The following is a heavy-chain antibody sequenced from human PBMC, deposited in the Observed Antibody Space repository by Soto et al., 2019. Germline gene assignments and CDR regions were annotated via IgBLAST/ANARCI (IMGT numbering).Heavy chain of an antibody. V-gene: IGHV4-30-2*06. J-gene: IGHJ5*02. CDR1: GGSISSGRSS. CDR2: IYHSGST. Sequence: SETLSLTCSVSGGSISSGRSSWNWIRQSPGKGLEWIAYIYHSGSTYYNPSLKSRVTISVDRSENQFSLKLTSVTAADTAVYYCVRESTTSGPNWFDTWGPGILVTVSS. CDR3: VRESTTSGPNWFDT. D-gene: IGHD1-1*01.